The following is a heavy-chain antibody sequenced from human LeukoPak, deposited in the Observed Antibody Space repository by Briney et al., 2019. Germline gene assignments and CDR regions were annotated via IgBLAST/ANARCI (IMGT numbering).Heavy chain of an antibody. D-gene: IGHD1-1*01. J-gene: IGHJ4*02. CDR2: INHSGST. CDR3: ARGGGTTGTTGDFDY. CDR1: GGFFSGYY. Sequence: SETLSLTCAVYGGFFSGYYWSWIRQPPGKGLEWIGEINHSGSTNYNPSLKSRVTISVDTSKNQFSLKLSSVTAADTAVYYCARGGGTTGTTGDFDYWGQGTLVTVSS. V-gene: IGHV4-34*01.